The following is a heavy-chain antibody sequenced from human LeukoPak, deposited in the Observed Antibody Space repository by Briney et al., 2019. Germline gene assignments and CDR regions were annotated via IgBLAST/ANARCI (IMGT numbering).Heavy chain of an antibody. CDR2: ISWNSGSI. CDR3: AKDPGYDSSGYFDY. CDR1: GFTFDDYA. J-gene: IGHJ4*02. D-gene: IGHD3-22*01. V-gene: IGHV3-9*01. Sequence: QTGRSLRLSCAASGFTFDDYAMHWVRQAPGKGLEWVSGISWNSGSIGYADSVKGRFTISRDNAKNSLYLQMNSLRAEDTALYYCAKDPGYDSSGYFDYWGQGTLVTVSS.